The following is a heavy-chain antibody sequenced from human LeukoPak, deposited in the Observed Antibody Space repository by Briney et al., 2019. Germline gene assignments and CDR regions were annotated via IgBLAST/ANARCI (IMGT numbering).Heavy chain of an antibody. V-gene: IGHV5-51*01. J-gene: IGHJ4*02. CDR3: ARTYYYDSSGLPTAFDY. CDR2: IYPGDSDT. Sequence: GESLKISCKGSGYSFTTYWIGWVRQMPGKGLEWMGIIYPGDSDTRYSPSFQGQVTISADKSISTAYLQWSSLKASDTAMYYCARTYYYDSSGLPTAFDYWGQGTLVTVSS. D-gene: IGHD3-22*01. CDR1: GYSFTTYW.